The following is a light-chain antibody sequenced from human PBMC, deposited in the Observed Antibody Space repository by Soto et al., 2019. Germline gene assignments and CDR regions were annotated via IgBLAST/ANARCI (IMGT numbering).Light chain of an antibody. CDR3: SSYTGTSALV. CDR2: EVS. Sequence: QSVLTQAASVSGSPGQSITISCTGTSSDVGGYNSVSWYQQHPGKAPKLMIYEVSNRPSGVSSRFSGSKSANTASLTISGLQAEDEADYYCSSYTGTSALVFGGGTKGTVL. V-gene: IGLV2-14*01. CDR1: SSDVGGYNS. J-gene: IGLJ3*02.